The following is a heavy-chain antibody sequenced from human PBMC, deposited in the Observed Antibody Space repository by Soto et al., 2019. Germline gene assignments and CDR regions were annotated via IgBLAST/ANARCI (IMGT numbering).Heavy chain of an antibody. Sequence: SETLSLTCTVSGGSIRSGGYYWSWIRQHPGKGLEWIGYIYYSGGTYYNPSLKSRVTISVDTSKNQFSLKLSSVTAADTAVYYCASVRFLEWLRFDYWGQGTLVTVSS. CDR2: IYYSGGT. CDR3: ASVRFLEWLRFDY. V-gene: IGHV4-31*03. D-gene: IGHD3-3*01. CDR1: GGSIRSGGYY. J-gene: IGHJ4*02.